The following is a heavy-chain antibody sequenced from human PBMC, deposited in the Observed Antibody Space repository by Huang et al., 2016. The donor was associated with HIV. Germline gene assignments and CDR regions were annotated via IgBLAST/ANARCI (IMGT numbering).Heavy chain of an antibody. V-gene: IGHV3-73*02. CDR3: TTEGDY. J-gene: IGHJ4*01. Sequence: EVQLVESGGGLVQPGGSLKLSCAASGFTFSGSAMHWVRQASGKGLELVGRIRSKANNYATAYAASVKGRFTISRDDSKKTSYLQMNSLKTEDTAVYYCTTEGDYWGHGSLVTVSS. CDR2: IRSKANNYAT. CDR1: GFTFSGSA.